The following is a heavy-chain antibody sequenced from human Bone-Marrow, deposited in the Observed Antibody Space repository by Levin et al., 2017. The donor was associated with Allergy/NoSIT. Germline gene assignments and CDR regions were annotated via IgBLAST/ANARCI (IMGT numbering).Heavy chain of an antibody. CDR3: ARNVPLTANGY. CDR2: IYSGGTT. CDR1: GFTVYNNY. J-gene: IGHJ4*02. D-gene: IGHD2-8*01. Sequence: GGSLRLSCAVSGFTVYNNYMSWVRQAPGKGLEWVSLIYSGGTTQYADSVKGRFTISRDSSKNTLYLQMNSLTPEDTAMYYCARNVPLTANGYWCQGTLVTVSS. V-gene: IGHV3-66*01.